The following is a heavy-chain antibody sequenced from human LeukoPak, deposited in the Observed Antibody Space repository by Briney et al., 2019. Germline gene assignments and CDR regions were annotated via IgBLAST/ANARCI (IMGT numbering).Heavy chain of an antibody. Sequence: GGSLRLSCAVSGFTFSDSWMSCVRQAPGKGLEWVANINQHESEKYYVDSVKGRFTVSRDNAKSLLYLQMNRLRAEDTAVYYCVCDQAREGGSWGQGTLVTVSS. V-gene: IGHV3-7*01. D-gene: IGHD5-12*01. J-gene: IGHJ5*02. CDR3: VCDQAREGGS. CDR2: INQHESEK. CDR1: GFTFSDSW.